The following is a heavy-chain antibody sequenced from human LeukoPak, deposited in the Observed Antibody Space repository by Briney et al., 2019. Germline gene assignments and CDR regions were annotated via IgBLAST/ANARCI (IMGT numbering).Heavy chain of an antibody. J-gene: IGHJ6*02. CDR1: GFTFSSYA. D-gene: IGHD3-10*01. CDR3: ARDRGSSGGGMDV. V-gene: IGHV3-23*01. Sequence: GGSLRLSCAASGFTFSSYAMSWVRQAPGKGLEWVSAISGSGGSTYYADSVKSRSTISRDNSKNTLYLQMNSLRAEDTAVYYCARDRGSSGGGMDVWGQGTTVTVSS. CDR2: ISGSGGST.